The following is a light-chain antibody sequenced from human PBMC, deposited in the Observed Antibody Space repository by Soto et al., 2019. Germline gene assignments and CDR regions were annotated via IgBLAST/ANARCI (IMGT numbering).Light chain of an antibody. CDR3: SSYTSSSTLAV. Sequence: QSALTQPASVSGSPGQSITISCTGTSSDVCGYNYVSWYQQHPGKAPKLMIYDVSNRPSGVSNRFSGSKSGNTASLTISGLQAEDEADYYCSSYTSSSTLAVFGGGTKLIVL. V-gene: IGLV2-14*01. CDR1: SSDVCGYNY. CDR2: DVS. J-gene: IGLJ2*01.